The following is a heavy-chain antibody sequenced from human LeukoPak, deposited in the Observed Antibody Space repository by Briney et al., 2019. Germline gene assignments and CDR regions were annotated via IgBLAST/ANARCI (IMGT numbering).Heavy chain of an antibody. CDR1: GFTVSNNY. Sequence: GGSLRLSCAASGFTVSNNYMSWVRQAPGKKLEWVSDIYSDGTTFYADSVKGRFTISRDNSENTLYMQMESLRADDTAVYYCAKTPTVLDYYDGTGYRGVYYFDYWGQGTLVTVSS. CDR3: AKTPTVLDYYDGTGYRGVYYFDY. J-gene: IGHJ4*02. V-gene: IGHV3-53*01. CDR2: IYSDGTT. D-gene: IGHD3-22*01.